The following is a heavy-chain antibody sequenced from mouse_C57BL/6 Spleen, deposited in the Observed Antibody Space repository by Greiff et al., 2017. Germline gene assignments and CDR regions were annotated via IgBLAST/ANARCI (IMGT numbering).Heavy chain of an antibody. J-gene: IGHJ2*01. Sequence: QVQLQQSGPELVKPGASVKISCKASGYAFSSSWMNRVKQRPGKGLEWIGRIYPGDGDTNYNGKFKGKATLTADKSSSTAYMQLSSLTSEDSAVYFCARNPNYYGSSLYYFDYWGQGTTLTVSS. V-gene: IGHV1-82*01. CDR2: IYPGDGDT. D-gene: IGHD1-1*01. CDR1: GYAFSSSW. CDR3: ARNPNYYGSSLYYFDY.